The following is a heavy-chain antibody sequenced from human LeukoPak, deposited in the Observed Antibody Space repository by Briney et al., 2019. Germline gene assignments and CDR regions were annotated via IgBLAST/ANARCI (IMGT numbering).Heavy chain of an antibody. V-gene: IGHV3-48*01. CDR2: ISSSSSSI. J-gene: IGHJ6*03. D-gene: IGHD2-15*01. Sequence: GGSLRLSCAASGFTFSSYSMNWVRQAPGKGLEWVSYISSSSSSIYYADSVKGRFTISRDNAKNSLYLQMNSLRAEDTAVYYCARYSPIVVVVAATRVYYYMDVWGKGTTVTVSS. CDR3: ARYSPIVVVVAATRVYYYMDV. CDR1: GFTFSSYS.